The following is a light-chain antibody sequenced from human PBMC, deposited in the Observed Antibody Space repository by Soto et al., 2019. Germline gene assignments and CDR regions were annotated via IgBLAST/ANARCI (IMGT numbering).Light chain of an antibody. CDR3: SSYTSSSNSVV. CDR1: SSDVGGYNY. CDR2: DVT. Sequence: QSALTQPASVSGSPGQSITISCTGTSSDVGGYNYDSWYQQHPGKAPKLMIYDVTNRPSGVSNRFSGSKSGNTASLTISGLQAEDEADYYCSSYTSSSNSVVFGGGTKLTVL. J-gene: IGLJ2*01. V-gene: IGLV2-14*01.